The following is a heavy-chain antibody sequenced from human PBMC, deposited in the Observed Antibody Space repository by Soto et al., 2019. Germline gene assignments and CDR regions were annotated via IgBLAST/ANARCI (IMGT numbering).Heavy chain of an antibody. V-gene: IGHV4-4*02. CDR1: GGSISSSNW. CDR2: IYHSGST. Sequence: TLSLTCAVSGGSISSSNWWSWVRQPPGKGLEWIGEIYHSGSTNYNPSLKSRVTISVDKSKNQFSLKLSSVTAADTAVYYCARVVDSSGYYYSHYFDYWGQGTLVTVSS. J-gene: IGHJ4*02. D-gene: IGHD3-22*01. CDR3: ARVVDSSGYYYSHYFDY.